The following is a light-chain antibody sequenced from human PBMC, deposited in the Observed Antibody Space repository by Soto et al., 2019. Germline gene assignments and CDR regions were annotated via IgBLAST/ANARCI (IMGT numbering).Light chain of an antibody. CDR2: LNSDGSH. CDR3: QTWGTGIGV. V-gene: IGLV4-69*01. Sequence: QSVLTQSPSASASLGASVKLTWTLSSGHNSYAIAWHQQQPEKGPRYLMKLNSDGSHSKGDGIPDRFSGSSSGAERSLTISSLQSEDEADYYCQTWGTGIGVFGGGTKLTVL. J-gene: IGLJ2*01. CDR1: SGHNSYA.